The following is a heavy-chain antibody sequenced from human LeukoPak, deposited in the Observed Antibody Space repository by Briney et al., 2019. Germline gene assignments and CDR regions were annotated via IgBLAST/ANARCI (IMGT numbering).Heavy chain of an antibody. D-gene: IGHD1-26*01. CDR2: IYTSGST. J-gene: IGHJ4*02. Sequence: SETLSLTCTVSGGSISSGSYYWSWIRQPAGKGLEWIGRIYTSGSTNYNPSLKSRVTISVDTSKNQFSLKLSSVTAADTAVYYCASGRPQLDYWSQGTLVTVSS. CDR3: ASGRPQLDY. V-gene: IGHV4-61*02. CDR1: GGSISSGSYY.